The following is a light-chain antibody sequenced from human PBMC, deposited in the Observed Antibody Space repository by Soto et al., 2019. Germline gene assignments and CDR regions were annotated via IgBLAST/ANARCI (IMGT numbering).Light chain of an antibody. J-gene: IGKJ4*01. CDR1: QSVSSN. Sequence: EIVMTQSPATLSVSPGERATLSCRASQSVSSNLAWYQQKPGQAPRLLIYTASTRATGIPARFSGSGSGTEVTLTIISRQSADVSVYYYHQYNNWPPLTFGGGTKVEIK. CDR2: TAS. CDR3: HQYNNWPPLT. V-gene: IGKV3-15*01.